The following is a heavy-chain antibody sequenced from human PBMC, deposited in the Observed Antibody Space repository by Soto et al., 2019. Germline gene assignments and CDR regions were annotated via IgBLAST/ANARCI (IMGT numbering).Heavy chain of an antibody. CDR1: GGSISRSSAYY. CDR3: ASDGGPRGDYSYAMDV. CDR2: IYSGGTT. D-gene: IGHD3-10*01. V-gene: IGHV4-31*03. Sequence: QVQLQESGPGLVKPSQTLSLTCTVSGGSISRSSAYYWSWIRQHPEKGLEWIGYIYSGGTTNYNPSLRSRVTISLDTANNQFSLNLSSVTAADTALYYCASDGGPRGDYSYAMDVWGQGTTVTVSS. J-gene: IGHJ6*02.